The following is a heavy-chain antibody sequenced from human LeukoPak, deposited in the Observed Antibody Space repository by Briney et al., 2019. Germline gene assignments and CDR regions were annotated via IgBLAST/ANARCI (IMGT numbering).Heavy chain of an antibody. Sequence: GGSLRLSCAASGFSFSSYSMNWVRQAPGKGLEWVSSIISSGTYVYYADSVKGRFTISRDNARNSLSLQMNSLRAEDTAVYYCARDGDILTGYYFDYWGQGTLVTVSS. CDR2: IISSGTYV. CDR3: ARDGDILTGYYFDY. J-gene: IGHJ4*02. D-gene: IGHD3-9*01. V-gene: IGHV3-21*01. CDR1: GFSFSSYS.